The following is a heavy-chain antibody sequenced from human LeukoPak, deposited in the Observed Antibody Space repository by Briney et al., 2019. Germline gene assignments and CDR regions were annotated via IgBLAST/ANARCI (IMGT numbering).Heavy chain of an antibody. D-gene: IGHD5-18*01. CDR2: INPNSGAT. V-gene: IGHV1-2*02. CDR1: GYIFTGHF. J-gene: IGHJ3*02. CDR3: ARDCDTDMLTDAFDI. Sequence: ASVKVSCKASGYIFTGHFMHWVRQAPGQGLEWMGWINPNSGATNYAQKFQGRVTMTRDTSISTAYMELSWLRSDDTAVCYCARDCDTDMLTDAFDIWGQGTMVTVSS.